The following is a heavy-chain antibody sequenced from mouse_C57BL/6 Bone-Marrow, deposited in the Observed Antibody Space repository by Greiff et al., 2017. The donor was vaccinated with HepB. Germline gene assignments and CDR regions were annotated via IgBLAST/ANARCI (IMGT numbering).Heavy chain of an antibody. V-gene: IGHV1-82*01. CDR1: GYAFSSSW. J-gene: IGHJ4*01. D-gene: IGHD6-5*01. CDR3: ARSLCNPTGYYYAMDY. Sequence: VQLQESGPELVKPGASVKISCKASGYAFSSSWMNWVKQRPGKGLEWIGRIYPGDGDTNYNGKFKGKATLTADKSSSTAYMQLSSLTSEDSAVYFCARSLCNPTGYYYAMDYWGRGTSVTVSS. CDR2: IYPGDGDT.